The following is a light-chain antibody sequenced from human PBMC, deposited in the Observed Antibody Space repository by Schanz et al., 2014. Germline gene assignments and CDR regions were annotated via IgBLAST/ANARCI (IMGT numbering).Light chain of an antibody. J-gene: IGLJ2*01. CDR3: SSYVSSSTR. Sequence: QSALTQPASVSGSPGQSITISCTGTSSDVAGYNYVSWYQQHPGKAPKLMIYDVSNRPSGVSNRFSGSKSGNTASLTISGLQAEDEADYYCSSYVSSSTRFGGGTKVTVL. CDR2: DVS. V-gene: IGLV2-14*01. CDR1: SSDVAGYNY.